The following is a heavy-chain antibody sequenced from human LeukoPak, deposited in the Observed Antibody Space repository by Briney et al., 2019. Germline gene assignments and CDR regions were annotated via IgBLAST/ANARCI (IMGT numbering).Heavy chain of an antibody. Sequence: GGSLRLSCAASGFSFSSNWMSWVRQAPGKGLEWVANIKQDGGEKYYVNSVKGRLTISRDNAKNSLYLQMNSLRAEDTAVYYCAKGDYFDYWGQGTLVAVSS. CDR2: IKQDGGEK. D-gene: IGHD3-16*01. CDR1: GFSFSSNW. J-gene: IGHJ4*02. CDR3: AKGDYFDY. V-gene: IGHV3-7*01.